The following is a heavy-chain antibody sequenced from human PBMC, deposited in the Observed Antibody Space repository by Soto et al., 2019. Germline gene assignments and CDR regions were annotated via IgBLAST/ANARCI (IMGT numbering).Heavy chain of an antibody. CDR1: GFTFSSCW. CDR3: ARGYSSSPNWFDP. J-gene: IGHJ5*02. CDR2: IKQDGSQK. D-gene: IGHD6-6*01. V-gene: IGHV3-7*03. Sequence: GGSLRLSCVASGFTFSSCWMSWVRQAPGKGLEWVADIKQDGSQKYYVDSVKGRFTISRDNAMNSLYLQMNSLRAEDTAMYYCARGYSSSPNWFDPWGQGTLVTVSS.